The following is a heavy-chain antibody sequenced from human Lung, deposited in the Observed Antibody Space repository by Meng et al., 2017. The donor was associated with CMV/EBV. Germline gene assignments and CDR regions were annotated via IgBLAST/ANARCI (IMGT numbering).Heavy chain of an antibody. Sequence: SXXVSXKASGGIFSSSAISWVRQAPGQGLEWMGRIIPLLDITNYAPNFQGRVTITADKSTSTAYMEMSSLRYDDTAFYYCAGYTSKYDFWSGYPPFLDPWGQGTLVTVSS. CDR3: AGYTSKYDFWSGYPPFLDP. V-gene: IGHV1-69*04. CDR2: IIPLLDIT. CDR1: GGIFSSSA. J-gene: IGHJ5*02. D-gene: IGHD3-3*01.